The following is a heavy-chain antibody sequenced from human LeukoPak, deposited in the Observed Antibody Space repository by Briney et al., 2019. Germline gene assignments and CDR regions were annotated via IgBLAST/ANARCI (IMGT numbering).Heavy chain of an antibody. CDR3: ARADSSSWSHFDY. CDR2: IYPGDSDT. Sequence: GESLKISCKGSGYSFTSYWIGCVRQMPGKGLEWMGIIYPGDSDTRYSPSFRGQVTISADKSISTAYLQWSSLKASDTAMYYCARADSSSWSHFDYWGQGTLVTVSS. CDR1: GYSFTSYW. D-gene: IGHD6-13*01. V-gene: IGHV5-51*01. J-gene: IGHJ4*02.